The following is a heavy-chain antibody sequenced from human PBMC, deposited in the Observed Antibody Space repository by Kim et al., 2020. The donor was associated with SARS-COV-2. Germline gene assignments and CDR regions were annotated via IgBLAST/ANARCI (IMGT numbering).Heavy chain of an antibody. CDR3: ARGRPEQQQTKDV. D-gene: IGHD6-13*01. CDR1: GGSFSTYY. J-gene: IGHJ6*02. V-gene: IGHV4-59*01. CDR2: IYYSGST. Sequence: SETLSLTCTVSGGSFSTYYWSWIRQPPGKGLEWIGYIYYSGSTNYNPSLKSRVTISIDTSKNQFSLKLSSVTAADTAVYYCARGRPEQQQTKDVWGQGTTVTVSS.